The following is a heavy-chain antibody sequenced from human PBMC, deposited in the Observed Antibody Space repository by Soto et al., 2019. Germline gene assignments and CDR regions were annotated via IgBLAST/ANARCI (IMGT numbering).Heavy chain of an antibody. CDR2: IYYSGST. J-gene: IGHJ4*02. CDR3: ARRHSSTWSFDY. CDR1: GGSISSSSYY. V-gene: IGHV4-39*01. D-gene: IGHD6-13*01. Sequence: TSETLSLTCTVSGGSISSSSYYWGWIRQPPGKGLEWIGSIYYSGSTYYNPSLKSRVTISVDTSKNQFSLKLSSVTAADTAVYYCARRHSSTWSFDYWGQGALVTVSS.